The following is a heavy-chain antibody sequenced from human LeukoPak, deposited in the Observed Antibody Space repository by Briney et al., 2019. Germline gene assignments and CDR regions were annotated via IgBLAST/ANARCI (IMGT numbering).Heavy chain of an antibody. CDR1: GFSFDDYA. CDR2: TRGDGGGT. CDR3: AKTRRDGYTYDY. Sequence: PGGSLRLSCAASGFSFDDYAMHWVRQAPGKGLEWVSLTRGDGGGTYYADAVKGRFTISRDNSKKSLYLQMDSLGTEDTALYYCAKTRRDGYTYDYWGQGTLVTVSS. V-gene: IGHV3-43*02. J-gene: IGHJ4*02. D-gene: IGHD5-24*01.